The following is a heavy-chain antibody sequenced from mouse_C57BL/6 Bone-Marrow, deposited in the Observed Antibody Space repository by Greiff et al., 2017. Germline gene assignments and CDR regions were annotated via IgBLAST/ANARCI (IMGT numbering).Heavy chain of an antibody. CDR1: GYTFTSYW. V-gene: IGHV1-53*01. D-gene: IGHD2-12*01. J-gene: IGHJ4*01. CDR2: INPSNGGT. CDR3: ARYINDVDYAIDY. Sequence: QVQLQQPGTELVKPGASVKLSCKASGYTFTSYWMHWVKQRPGKGLEWIGNINPSNGGTNYNEKFKSKATLTVDKSSSTAYMQLSSLTSEDSAVYYCARYINDVDYAIDYWGQGTSVTDSS.